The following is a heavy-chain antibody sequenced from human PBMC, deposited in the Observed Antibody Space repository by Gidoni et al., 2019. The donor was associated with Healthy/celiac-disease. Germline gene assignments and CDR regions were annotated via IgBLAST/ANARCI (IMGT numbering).Heavy chain of an antibody. D-gene: IGHD6-13*01. CDR3: ARDSIAAANFDY. J-gene: IGHJ4*02. V-gene: IGHV3-30*04. Sequence: KGLEWVAVISYDVRNKYYADSVKGRFTISRDNSKHTLYLQMNSLRAEDTAVYYCARDSIAAANFDYWGQGTLVTFSS. CDR2: ISYDVRNK.